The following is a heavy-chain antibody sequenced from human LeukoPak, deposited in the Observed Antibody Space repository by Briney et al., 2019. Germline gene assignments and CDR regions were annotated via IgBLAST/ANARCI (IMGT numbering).Heavy chain of an antibody. CDR1: GGSISSYY. V-gene: IGHV4-34*01. J-gene: IGHJ4*02. Sequence: SETLSLTCTVSGGSISSYYWSWIRQPPGKGLEWIGEINHSGSTNYNPSLKSRVTISVDTSKNQFSLKLSSVTAADTPVYYCATRPMVRGFDYWGQGTLVTVSS. CDR2: INHSGST. D-gene: IGHD3-10*01. CDR3: ATRPMVRGFDY.